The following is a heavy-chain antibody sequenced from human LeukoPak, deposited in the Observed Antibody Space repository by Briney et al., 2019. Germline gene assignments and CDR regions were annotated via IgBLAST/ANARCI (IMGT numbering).Heavy chain of an antibody. CDR3: ARDRAAYYDSSGYPDDY. D-gene: IGHD3-22*01. J-gene: IGHJ4*02. CDR1: GYTFTSYG. V-gene: IGHV1-18*01. CDR2: ISAYNGNT. Sequence: ASVKVSCKASGYTFTSYGISWVRQAPGQGLEWMGWISAYNGNTNYAQKLQGRVTMTTDTSTSTAYMELGSLRSDDTAVYYCARDRAAYYDSSGYPDDYWGQGTLVTVSS.